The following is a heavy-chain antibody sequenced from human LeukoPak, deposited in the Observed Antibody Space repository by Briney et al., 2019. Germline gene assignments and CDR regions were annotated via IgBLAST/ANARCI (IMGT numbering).Heavy chain of an antibody. Sequence: GSLQLSCAASGFPFSSYGMHGGRQAPGKGVEGVAVIWYDGSNKYYADSVKGRFTISRDNSKNTLYLQMNSLRAEDTAVYYCAREVVDTAMVTCGLDYWGQGTLVTVSS. D-gene: IGHD5-18*01. CDR3: AREVVDTAMVTCGLDY. CDR1: GFPFSSYG. V-gene: IGHV3-33*01. CDR2: IWYDGSNK. J-gene: IGHJ4*02.